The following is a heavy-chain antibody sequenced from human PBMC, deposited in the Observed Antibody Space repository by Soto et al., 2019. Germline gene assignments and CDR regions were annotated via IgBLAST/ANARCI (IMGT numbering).Heavy chain of an antibody. CDR1: GFTFSSYW. CDR2: INSDGSST. CDR3: ARDRQPDGIWTFDS. D-gene: IGHD1-1*01. Sequence: GGSLRLSCAASGFTFSSYWMHWVRQAPGKGLVWVSRINSDGSSTSYADSVKGRFTISRDNSKNTLYLQMNSLGVEDTAVYYCARDRQPDGIWTFDSWGRGTLVTVSS. J-gene: IGHJ4*02. V-gene: IGHV3-74*01.